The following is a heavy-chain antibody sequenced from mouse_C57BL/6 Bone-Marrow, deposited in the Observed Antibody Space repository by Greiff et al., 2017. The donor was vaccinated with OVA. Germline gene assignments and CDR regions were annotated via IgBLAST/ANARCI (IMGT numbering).Heavy chain of an antibody. J-gene: IGHJ1*03. CDR1: GYTFTSYW. V-gene: IGHV1-69*01. D-gene: IGHD1-1*01. CDR2: IDPSDSYT. Sequence: QVQLQQPGAELVMPGASVKLSCKASGYTFTSYWMHWVKQRPGQGLEWIGEIDPSDSYTNYNQKFKGKSTLTVDKSSSTAYMQLSSLTSEDSAVYYCARDTTVVATNLDVWGTGTTVTVSS. CDR3: ARDTTVVATNLDV.